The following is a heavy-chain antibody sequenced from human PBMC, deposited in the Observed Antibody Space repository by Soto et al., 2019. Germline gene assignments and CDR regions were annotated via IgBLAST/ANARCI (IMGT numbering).Heavy chain of an antibody. CDR1: GGSISSYY. D-gene: IGHD4-17*01. CDR3: ARGPVTNDFDY. CDR2: IYYSGST. V-gene: IGHV4-59*01. J-gene: IGHJ4*02. Sequence: SETLSLTCTVSGGSISSYYWSWIRQPPGKGLEWIGYIYYSGSTNYNPSLKSRVTISVDTSKNQFSLKLSSVTAADTAVYYCARGPVTNDFDYWGQGTLVTVSS.